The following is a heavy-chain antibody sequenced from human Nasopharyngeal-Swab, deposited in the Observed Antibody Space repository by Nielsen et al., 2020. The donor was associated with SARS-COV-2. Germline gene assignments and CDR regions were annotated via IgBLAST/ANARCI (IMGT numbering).Heavy chain of an antibody. V-gene: IGHV1-2*02. CDR3: ARGTPVLLWFGEFNYGMDV. CDR2: INPNSGGT. Sequence: VSVKVSCKASGYTFTGYYMHWVRQAPGQGLEWMGWINPNSGGTNYAQKFQGRVTMTRDTSISTAYMELSRLRSDDTAVYYCARGTPVLLWFGEFNYGMDVWGQGTTVTVSS. D-gene: IGHD3-10*01. J-gene: IGHJ6*02. CDR1: GYTFTGYY.